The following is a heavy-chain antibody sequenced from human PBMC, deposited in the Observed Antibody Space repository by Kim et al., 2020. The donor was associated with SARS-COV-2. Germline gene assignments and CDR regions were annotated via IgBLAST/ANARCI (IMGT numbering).Heavy chain of an antibody. D-gene: IGHD6-13*01. CDR3: AREGYSSSWYDY. J-gene: IGHJ4*02. Sequence: DYAVAVKSRITNNPDTSKNQFSLQLNSVTPEDTAVYYCAREGYSSSWYDYWGQGTLVTVSS. V-gene: IGHV6-1*01.